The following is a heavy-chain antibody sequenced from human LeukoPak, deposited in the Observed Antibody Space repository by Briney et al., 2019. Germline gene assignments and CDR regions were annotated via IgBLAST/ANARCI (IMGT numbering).Heavy chain of an antibody. D-gene: IGHD3-22*01. CDR3: AREGGSSGYYYGWYFDD. V-gene: IGHV3-53*01. CDR2: IYSGGNGGHT. CDR1: GFTVSSNY. Sequence: GGSLRLSCAVSGFTVSSNYMSWVRQAPGKGLEWASVIYSGGNGGHTYYADSGKGRFTISRDNSKNTLYLQMNSLRAEDTAVYYCAREGGSSGYYYGWYFDDWGQGTLVTVSS. J-gene: IGHJ4*02.